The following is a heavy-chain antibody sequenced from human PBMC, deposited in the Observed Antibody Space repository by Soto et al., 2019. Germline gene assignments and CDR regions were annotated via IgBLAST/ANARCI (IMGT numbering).Heavy chain of an antibody. Sequence: QITLRQSGPTRVRPTQPLTLTCNFSGFSLSSSGVGVGWIRQPPGKAPEWLVVIYWDDDKRYSPSLKSRLTINNDTSHNQVVLKMTNMDPVDTGTYYCAHRALYSGSYWAGGYFDAWGQGTPVTVSP. J-gene: IGHJ4*02. V-gene: IGHV2-5*02. CDR1: GFSLSSSGVG. D-gene: IGHD1-26*01. CDR3: AHRALYSGSYWAGGYFDA. CDR2: IYWDDDK.